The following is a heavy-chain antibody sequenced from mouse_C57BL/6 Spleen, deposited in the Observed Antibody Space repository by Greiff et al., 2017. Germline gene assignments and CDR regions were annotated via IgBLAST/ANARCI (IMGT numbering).Heavy chain of an antibody. J-gene: IGHJ2*01. CDR2: IYTGSGNT. CDR3: ARGGFPFDY. CDR1: GYTFTDYY. Sequence: QVQLQQSGAELVRPGASVKLSCKASGYTFTDYYINWVKQRPGQGLEWIARIYTGSGNTYYNEKFKGKATLAAEKSSSTAYMQRSSLTSDDSAFYFCARGGFPFDYWGQGTTLTVSS. V-gene: IGHV1-76*01.